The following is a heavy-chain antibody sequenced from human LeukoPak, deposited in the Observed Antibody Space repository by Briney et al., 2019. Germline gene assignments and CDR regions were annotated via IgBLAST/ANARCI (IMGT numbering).Heavy chain of an antibody. D-gene: IGHD3-3*01. CDR1: GFTVSSNY. Sequence: GGSLRLSCAASGFTVSSNYMSWVRQAPGKGLEWVSVIYSGGSTYYADSVKGRFTISRDNSKNTLYLQMNSLRAEDTAVYYCARGTITYYDFWSGYPAYYFDYWGQGTLVTVSS. CDR3: ARGTITYYDFWSGYPAYYFDY. CDR2: IYSGGST. J-gene: IGHJ4*02. V-gene: IGHV3-53*01.